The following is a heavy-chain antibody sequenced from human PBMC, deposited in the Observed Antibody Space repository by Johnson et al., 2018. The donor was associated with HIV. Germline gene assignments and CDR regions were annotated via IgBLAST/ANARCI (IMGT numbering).Heavy chain of an antibody. CDR1: GFTFSSYA. D-gene: IGHD3-16*01. CDR3: ARDLNDYGGAFDI. CDR2: ISYDGSNK. J-gene: IGHJ3*02. Sequence: VQLVESGGGVVQPGRSLRLSCAASGFTFSSYAMHWVRQAPGKGLEWVAVISYDGSNKYYADSVKGRFTISRDNSKNTLYLQMNSLRAEDTAVYYCARDLNDYGGAFDIWGQGTMVTVSS. V-gene: IGHV3-30-3*01.